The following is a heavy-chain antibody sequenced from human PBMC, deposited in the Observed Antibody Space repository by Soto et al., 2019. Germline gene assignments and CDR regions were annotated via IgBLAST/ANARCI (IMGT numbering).Heavy chain of an antibody. CDR1: GFSFSSYA. D-gene: IGHD5-12*01. CDR2: ISARGGSS. J-gene: IGHJ4*02. Sequence: DVQLLESGGGLVQPGGSLRLSCAASGFSFSSYAMVWVRQAPGKGLEWVAVISARGGSSYFAESVKGRFTLSGDNSKNVLSLEMNSLRAEDTAIYFCAKGSIEYSASVDNWGQGTLVVVSS. CDR3: AKGSIEYSASVDN. V-gene: IGHV3-23*01.